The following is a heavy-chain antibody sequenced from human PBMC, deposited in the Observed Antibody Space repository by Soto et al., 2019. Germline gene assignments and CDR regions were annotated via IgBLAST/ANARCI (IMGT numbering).Heavy chain of an antibody. CDR3: ARDNEEWELLRGYDYGMDV. Sequence: PGGSLRLSCAASGFTFSSYEMNWVRQAPGKGLEWVSYISSSGSTIYYADSVKGRFTISRDNAKNSLYLQMSSLRAEDTAVYYCARDNEEWELLRGYDYGMDVWGQGTTVTVSS. V-gene: IGHV3-48*03. D-gene: IGHD1-26*01. CDR1: GFTFSSYE. J-gene: IGHJ6*02. CDR2: ISSSGSTI.